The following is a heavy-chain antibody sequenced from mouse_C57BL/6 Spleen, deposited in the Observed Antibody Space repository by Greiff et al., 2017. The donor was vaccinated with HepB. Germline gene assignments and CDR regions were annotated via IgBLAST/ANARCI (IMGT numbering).Heavy chain of an antibody. D-gene: IGHD1-1*01. J-gene: IGHJ2*01. CDR3: TAGGSSSDY. V-gene: IGHV6-3*01. CDR2: IRLKSDDYAT. Sequence: EVQRVESGGGLVQPGGSMKLSCVASGFTFSNYWMNWVRQSPEKGLEWVAQIRLKSDDYATHYAVSVKGRFTISRADSKSSVYLQMNNLRAEATGIYYCTAGGSSSDYWGQGTTVTVSS. CDR1: GFTFSNYW.